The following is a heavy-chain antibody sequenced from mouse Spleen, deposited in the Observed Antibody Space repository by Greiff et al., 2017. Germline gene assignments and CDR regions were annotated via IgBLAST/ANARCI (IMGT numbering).Heavy chain of an antibody. J-gene: IGHJ4*01. Sequence: EVQLVESGPGLVKPSQSLSLTCTVTGYSITSDYAWNWIRQFPGNKLEWMGYISYSGSTSYNPSLKSRISITRDTSKNQFFLQLNSVTTEDTATYYCARAFPYAMDYWGQGTSVTVSS. CDR2: ISYSGST. CDR1: GYSITSDYA. CDR3: ARAFPYAMDY. V-gene: IGHV3-2*02.